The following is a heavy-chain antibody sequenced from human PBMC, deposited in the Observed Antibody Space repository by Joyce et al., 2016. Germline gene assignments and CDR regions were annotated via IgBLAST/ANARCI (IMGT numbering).Heavy chain of an antibody. CDR2: IGACGDTY. D-gene: IGHD3-3*01. CDR1: GFTFSNYV. Sequence: DVQLVESGGGLVQPGVSLRPSCAASGFTFSNYVMNWVRQGPGKRLEWLSKIGACGDTYKYAASVSGRFTISRDKGKNSLFLQMNSLRDEDSALYFCARDPGVGTYGKFDLWGQRTRVTVSS. CDR3: ARDPGVGTYGKFDL. J-gene: IGHJ4*02. V-gene: IGHV3-48*02.